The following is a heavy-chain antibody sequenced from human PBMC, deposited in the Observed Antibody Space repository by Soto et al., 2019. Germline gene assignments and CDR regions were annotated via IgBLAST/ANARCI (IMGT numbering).Heavy chain of an antibody. J-gene: IGHJ1*01. V-gene: IGHV1-3*01. Sequence: GASVKVSCKASGYTFTSYAMHWVRQAPGQRLEWMGWINAGNGNTKYSQKFQGRVTITRDTSASTAYMELSSLRSEDTVVYYCARDSELLWFGEFRHWGQGTLVTVSS. D-gene: IGHD3-10*01. CDR1: GYTFTSYA. CDR2: INAGNGNT. CDR3: ARDSELLWFGEFRH.